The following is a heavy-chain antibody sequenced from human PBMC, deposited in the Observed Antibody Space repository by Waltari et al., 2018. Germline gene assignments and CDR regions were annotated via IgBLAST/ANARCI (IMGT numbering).Heavy chain of an antibody. Sequence: EVQVVESGGALVRPGGSLSLSCAASGFTFSDYWMGWVRQAPGKGLEWVANIEKDARTKYYVDSVKGRFTISRDNAKNSLYLEMNSLTAEDTAVYYCARHGDFCFDYWGQGILVTVSS. D-gene: IGHD4-17*01. J-gene: IGHJ4*02. V-gene: IGHV3-7*01. CDR1: GFTFSDYW. CDR3: ARHGDFCFDY. CDR2: IEKDARTK.